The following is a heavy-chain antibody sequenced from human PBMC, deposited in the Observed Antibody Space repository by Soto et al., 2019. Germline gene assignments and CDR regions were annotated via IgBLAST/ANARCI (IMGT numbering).Heavy chain of an antibody. CDR3: ARGRPYGMDV. V-gene: IGHV3-74*01. J-gene: IGHJ6*02. CDR1: GFTFGSYW. Sequence: EVQLVESGGGLVQPGGSLRVSCAASGFTFGSYWMNWVRQAQGKGLVWVSRIDSDGSSTTYADSVKGRFTTSRDNAKNTLYLQMSSLRVEDTAVYYCARGRPYGMDVWGQGTTVTVSS. CDR2: IDSDGSST.